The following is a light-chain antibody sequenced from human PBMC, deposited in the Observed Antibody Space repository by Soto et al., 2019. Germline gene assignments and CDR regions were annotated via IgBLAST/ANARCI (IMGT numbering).Light chain of an antibody. CDR1: QSVSSY. J-gene: IGKJ1*01. CDR3: QQRSNWPRT. CDR2: DAS. Sequence: EIVLTQSPATLSLSPGERATLSCRASQSVSSYLAWYQQKPGQAPRLFIYDASNRATGIPARFSGSGSGTDFTLTISSLEAEDFAVYYCQQRSNWPRTFGQGTKVEIK. V-gene: IGKV3-11*01.